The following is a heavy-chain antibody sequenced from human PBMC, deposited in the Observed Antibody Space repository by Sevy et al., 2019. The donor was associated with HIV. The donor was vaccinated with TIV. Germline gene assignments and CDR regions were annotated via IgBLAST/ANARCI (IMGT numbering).Heavy chain of an antibody. Sequence: GESLKISCIGSGFSFSYYGIHWVRQSPGKGLDWVALISHDGINEDYADSVKGRFTISRDNSKNTVYLEMNSLRNEDTAIYFCANAYSGSYSHSYLYALDVWGQGTTVTVSS. CDR3: ANAYSGSYSHSYLYALDV. CDR1: GFSFSYYG. CDR2: ISHDGINE. D-gene: IGHD1-26*01. J-gene: IGHJ6*02. V-gene: IGHV3-30*18.